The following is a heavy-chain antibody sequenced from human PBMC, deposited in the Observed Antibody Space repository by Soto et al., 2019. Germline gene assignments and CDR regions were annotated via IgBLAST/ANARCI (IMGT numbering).Heavy chain of an antibody. Sequence: QVQLVQSGAEVKKPGSSVKVSCKASGGTFSSYAISWVRQAPGQGLEWMGGIIPIFGTANYAQKFQGRVTITADKSTSTAYMELSSLRSEDTAVYYCARDPSSRSDSGSYRYYYGMDVWGQGTTVTVSS. D-gene: IGHD3-10*01. CDR1: GGTFSSYA. J-gene: IGHJ6*02. CDR3: ARDPSSRSDSGSYRYYYGMDV. V-gene: IGHV1-69*06. CDR2: IIPIFGTA.